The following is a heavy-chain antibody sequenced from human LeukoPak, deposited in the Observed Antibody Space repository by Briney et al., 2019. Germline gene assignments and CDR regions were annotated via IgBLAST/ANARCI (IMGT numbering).Heavy chain of an antibody. CDR1: GFTFSDCW. Sequence: GGSLRLSCAVSGFTFSDCWMTWVRQAPGKGLEWVATINRGGSETYYVDSVKGRFTISRDDAKNSLYLQMNSLRAEDTAVYYCARGGYSYGSDAFDIWGQGTMVTVSS. J-gene: IGHJ3*02. D-gene: IGHD5-18*01. V-gene: IGHV3-7*03. CDR3: ARGGYSYGSDAFDI. CDR2: INRGGSET.